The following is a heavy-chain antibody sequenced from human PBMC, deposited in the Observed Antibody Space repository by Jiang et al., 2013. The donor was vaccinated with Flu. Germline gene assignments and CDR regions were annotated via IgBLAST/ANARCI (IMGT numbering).Heavy chain of an antibody. J-gene: IGHJ5*02. V-gene: IGHV5-51*01. D-gene: IGHD6-19*01. CDR1: GYTFANHW. CDR3: ARRHYSGWYMIDP. Sequence: GAEVKKPGESLKISCKASGYTFANHWIVWVRQTPGKGLEWIGAFYPTDSDNRYNPAFQGQVTLSADKSITTAYLQWNSLRASDTGIYYCARRHYSGWYMIDPWGQGTLVTVSS. CDR2: FYPTDSDN.